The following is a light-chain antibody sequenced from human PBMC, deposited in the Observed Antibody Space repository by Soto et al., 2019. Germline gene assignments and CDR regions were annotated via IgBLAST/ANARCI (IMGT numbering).Light chain of an antibody. V-gene: IGLV1-40*01. CDR3: QTYDSSLSGLYV. J-gene: IGLJ1*01. Sequence: QSVLTQPPSISGAPGQRVTISCTGSSSNIGAGSDVHWYHQLPGTAPKLLIYGNINRPSGVPDRFSGSKSGTSASLAIAGLQNEDEGDYYCQTYDSSLSGLYVFGTGTKVTVL. CDR2: GNI. CDR1: SSNIGAGSD.